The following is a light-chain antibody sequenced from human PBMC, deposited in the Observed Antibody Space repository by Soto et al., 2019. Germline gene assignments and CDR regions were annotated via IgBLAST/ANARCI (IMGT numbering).Light chain of an antibody. CDR3: QHLNNYPPFT. Sequence: IQLTQSPSSLSASVGDRVSITCRASQDIKTYVAWYQQKQGKAPKLLISGTFTLQSGVPSRFNSSGSETDFTITISRLQPEDFSTYYCQHLNNYPPFTFGPGTKVDLE. CDR2: GTF. J-gene: IGKJ3*01. V-gene: IGKV1-9*01. CDR1: QDIKTY.